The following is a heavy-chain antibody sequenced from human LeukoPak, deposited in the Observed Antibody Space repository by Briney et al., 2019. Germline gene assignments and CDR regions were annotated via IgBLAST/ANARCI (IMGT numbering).Heavy chain of an antibody. Sequence: GGSLRLSCAASGFTFSSYGMHWVRQAPGKGLEWVAFIRYDGSNKYYADSVKGRFTISRDNSKNTLYLQMNSLRAEDTAVYYCAKDGVVVPAAMRAPYYYYYMDVWGKGTTVTISS. CDR1: GFTFSSYG. D-gene: IGHD2-2*01. V-gene: IGHV3-30*02. J-gene: IGHJ6*03. CDR2: IRYDGSNK. CDR3: AKDGVVVPAAMRAPYYYYYMDV.